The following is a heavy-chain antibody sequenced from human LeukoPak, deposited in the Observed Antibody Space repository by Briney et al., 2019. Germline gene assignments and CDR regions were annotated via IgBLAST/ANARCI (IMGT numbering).Heavy chain of an antibody. CDR3: ARGYCSGGGCYLIENAFDI. CDR2: IIPIFGTA. D-gene: IGHD2-15*01. V-gene: IGHV1-69*13. Sequence: SVKVSCKASGGSFSSYAISWVRQAPGQGLEWMGGIIPIFGTANYAQNFQGRVTITADESTSTAYMELSSLRFEDTAVYYCARGYCSGGGCYLIENAFDIWGQGTMVTVSS. CDR1: GGSFSSYA. J-gene: IGHJ3*02.